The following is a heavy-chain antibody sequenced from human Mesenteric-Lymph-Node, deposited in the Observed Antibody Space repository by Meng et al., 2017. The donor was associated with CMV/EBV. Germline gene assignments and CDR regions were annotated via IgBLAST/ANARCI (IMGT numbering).Heavy chain of an antibody. CDR3: AKGEGSDFWSGYYPDY. Sequence: GESLKISCAASGFTFSDYYMNWIRQAPGKGLEWISYISSSGSSIYYADSVKGRFTISRDNSKNTMYLQMNSLTPEDTAAYYCAKGEGSDFWSGYYPDYWGQGTLVTVSS. CDR2: ISSSGSSI. CDR1: GFTFSDYY. J-gene: IGHJ4*02. D-gene: IGHD3-3*01. V-gene: IGHV3-11*04.